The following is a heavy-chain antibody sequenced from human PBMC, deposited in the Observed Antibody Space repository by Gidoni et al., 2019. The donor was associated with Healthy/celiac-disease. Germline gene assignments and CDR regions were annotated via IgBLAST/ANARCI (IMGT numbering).Heavy chain of an antibody. CDR3: ARSRDYGDYGYMDV. J-gene: IGHJ6*02. CDR1: GFTFRDYY. Sequence: QVQLVASGGGLVKPGGSLRLSCSASGFTFRDYYMSWIRQAPWKGLEWFSSISSSCSTIYYADSVKGRFTISRDNAKNSLYLQRNSLRAEDTAVYYCARSRDYGDYGYMDVWGQGTTVTVSS. CDR2: ISSSCSTI. D-gene: IGHD4-17*01. V-gene: IGHV3-11*01.